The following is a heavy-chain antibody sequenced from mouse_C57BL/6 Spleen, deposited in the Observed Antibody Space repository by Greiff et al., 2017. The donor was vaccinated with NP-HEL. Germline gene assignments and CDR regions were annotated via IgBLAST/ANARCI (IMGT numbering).Heavy chain of an antibody. CDR3: ARSYGSSSYFDY. Sequence: VQLQQSGAELVKPGASVKLSCKASGYTFTSYWMHWVKQRPGQGLEWIGMIHPNSGSTNYNEKFKSKATLTVDKSSSTAYMQLSSLTSEDSAVYYCARSYGSSSYFDYWGQGTTLTVSS. CDR2: IHPNSGST. V-gene: IGHV1-64*01. CDR1: GYTFTSYW. J-gene: IGHJ2*01. D-gene: IGHD1-1*01.